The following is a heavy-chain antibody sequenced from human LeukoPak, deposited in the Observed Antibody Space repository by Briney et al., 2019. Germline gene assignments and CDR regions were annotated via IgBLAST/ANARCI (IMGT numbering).Heavy chain of an antibody. D-gene: IGHD2-21*02. V-gene: IGHV3-23*01. CDR3: TKGGHGDY. CDR1: GFPFSTFP. Sequence: GGSLRLSCQASGFPFSTFPMSWVRQAPGKGLEWVSTLSGDGSDTYYADSVKGRFTISRDTSKNALFLQMNSLRADDTAIYYCTKGGHGDYWGQGTMVTVSS. J-gene: IGHJ4*02. CDR2: LSGDGSDT.